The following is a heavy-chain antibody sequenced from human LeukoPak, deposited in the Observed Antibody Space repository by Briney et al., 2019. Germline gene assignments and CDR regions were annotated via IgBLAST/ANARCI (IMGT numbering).Heavy chain of an antibody. J-gene: IGHJ4*02. CDR2: IVPIFGTA. Sequence: ASVKVSCKASGGTFSSYAISWVRQAPGQGLEWMGGIVPIFGTANYAQKFQGRVTITADESTSTAYMELSSLRSEDTAVYYCARGHYYDSSGYKPLSYWGQGTLVTVSS. D-gene: IGHD3-22*01. CDR3: ARGHYYDSSGYKPLSY. CDR1: GGTFSSYA. V-gene: IGHV1-69*13.